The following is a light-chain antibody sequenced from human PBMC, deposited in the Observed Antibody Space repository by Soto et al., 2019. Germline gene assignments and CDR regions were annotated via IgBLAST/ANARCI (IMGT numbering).Light chain of an antibody. V-gene: IGLV1-40*01. J-gene: IGLJ1*01. CDR2: ANS. Sequence: QAVVTQPPSVSGAPGQTVTISCNGGGSNIGAGYDVHWYQQLPGTAPRLLIYANSNRPSGVPDRFSGSKSGTSTSLAITGLQAEDEADYYCQSYDSSLSGFVFGTGTKLTVL. CDR3: QSYDSSLSGFV. CDR1: GSNIGAGYD.